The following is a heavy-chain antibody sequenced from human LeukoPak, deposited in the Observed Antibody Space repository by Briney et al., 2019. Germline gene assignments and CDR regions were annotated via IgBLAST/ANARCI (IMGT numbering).Heavy chain of an antibody. V-gene: IGHV1-2*02. D-gene: IGHD6-19*01. Sequence: ASVKVSCKASGYTFTGYYMHWLRQARGQGLDWMGWINPNSGGTNYAQKFQGRVTMTRDTSISTAYMELSRLRSDDTAVYYCARDPSTIAVAGPGDDYWGQGTLVTVSS. J-gene: IGHJ4*02. CDR2: INPNSGGT. CDR1: GYTFTGYY. CDR3: ARDPSTIAVAGPGDDY.